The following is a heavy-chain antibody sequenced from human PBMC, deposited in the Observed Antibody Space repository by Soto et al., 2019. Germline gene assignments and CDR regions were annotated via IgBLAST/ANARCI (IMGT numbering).Heavy chain of an antibody. V-gene: IGHV4-30-4*01. CDR2: IYYSGST. CDR3: ARGGNSPHYFDS. D-gene: IGHD4-4*01. CDR1: GGSISSGDYY. Sequence: LSLTCTVSGGSISSGDYYWSWIRQPPGKGLEWIGYIYYSGSTYYNPSLKSRVTISVDTSKNQFSLKLSSVTAADTAVYYCARGGNSPHYFDSWGQGTLVTVSS. J-gene: IGHJ4*02.